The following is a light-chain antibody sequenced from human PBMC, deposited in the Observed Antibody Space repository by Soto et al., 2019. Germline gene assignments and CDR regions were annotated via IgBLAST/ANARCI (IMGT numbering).Light chain of an antibody. CDR1: SSDVGGYKY. J-gene: IGLJ1*01. CDR3: FSYTSSTAYV. Sequence: SVLTQPASVSGSPGQSITISCTGTSSDVGGYKYVSWYQLHPGKAPKLMIYEVSNRPSGISNRFSASKSGNTASLTISGLQAEDEADYYCFSYTSSTAYVFGTGTKSPS. CDR2: EVS. V-gene: IGLV2-14*01.